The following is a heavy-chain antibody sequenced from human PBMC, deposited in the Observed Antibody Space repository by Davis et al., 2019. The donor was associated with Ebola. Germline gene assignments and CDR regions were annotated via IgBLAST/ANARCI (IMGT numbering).Heavy chain of an antibody. D-gene: IGHD3/OR15-3a*01. CDR2: IGTAGDT. J-gene: IGHJ2*01. CDR1: GFTFSSYA. CDR3: ARAVWGGLYFDL. Sequence: GESLKISCAASGFTFSSYAMSWVRQAPGKGLEWVSAIGTAGDTYYPGSVKGRFTISRENAKNSLYLQMNSLRAGDTAVYYCARAVWGGLYFDLWGRGTLVTVSS. V-gene: IGHV3-13*01.